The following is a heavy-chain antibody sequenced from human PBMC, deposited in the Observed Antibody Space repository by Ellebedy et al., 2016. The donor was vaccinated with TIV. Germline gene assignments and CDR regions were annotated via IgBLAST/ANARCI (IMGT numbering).Heavy chain of an antibody. D-gene: IGHD2-15*01. V-gene: IGHV1-18*01. CDR3: TRDDRFSGTWYSAYFQY. J-gene: IGHJ1*01. Sequence: ASVKVSXXASGYTFTSYGISWVRQAPGQGLEWMGWVNTHKGNINYAPKFRGRVTMTIDTSTSTVYMELRSLASDDTAVYYCTRDDRFSGTWYSAYFQYWGQGTLVTVSS. CDR2: VNTHKGNI. CDR1: GYTFTSYG.